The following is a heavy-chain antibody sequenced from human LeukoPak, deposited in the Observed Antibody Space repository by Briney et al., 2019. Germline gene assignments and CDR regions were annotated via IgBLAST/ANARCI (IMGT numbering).Heavy chain of an antibody. V-gene: IGHV3-64*01. J-gene: IGHJ5*01. CDR1: GFTFSSYA. D-gene: IGHD6-19*01. Sequence: GGSLRLSCAASGFTFSSYAIHWVRRAPGKGLEYVSGISYDGTGTYYANSVKGRFTISRDNSRNTLYLQMGSLRAEDMAVYYCARVGASGWFAYRGQGTLVTVSS. CDR3: ARVGASGWFAY. CDR2: ISYDGTGT.